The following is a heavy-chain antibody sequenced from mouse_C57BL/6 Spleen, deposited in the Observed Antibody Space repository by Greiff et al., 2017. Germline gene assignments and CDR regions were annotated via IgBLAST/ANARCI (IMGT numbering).Heavy chain of an antibody. CDR1: GFNFKDDY. V-gene: IGHV14-4*01. J-gene: IGHJ4*01. CDR3: TRDSSSYSAYYAMDY. D-gene: IGHD3-2*02. CDR2: IDPENGDT. Sequence: EVQLQQPGAELVRPGASVKLSCTASGFNFKDDYMHWVKQRPEQGLEWIGWIDPENGDTEYASKFQGKATITAATSSNTAYLQLSSLTSEDTAVYYCTRDSSSYSAYYAMDYWGQGTSVTVSS.